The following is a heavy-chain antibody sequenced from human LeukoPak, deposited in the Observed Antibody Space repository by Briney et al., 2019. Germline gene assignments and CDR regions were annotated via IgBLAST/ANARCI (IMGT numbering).Heavy chain of an antibody. D-gene: IGHD1-14*01. CDR2: LSISGLST. CDR3: ATEEATGSGSLDY. V-gene: IGHV3-23*01. Sequence: GGSLRLSCAASGFTFSSYAMSWVRQAPGKGLEWVSALSISGLSTYYADPVKGRFTISRDNSKNTLYLQMNSLRAEDTAVCYCATEEATGSGSLDYWGQGTLVTVSS. CDR1: GFTFSSYA. J-gene: IGHJ4*02.